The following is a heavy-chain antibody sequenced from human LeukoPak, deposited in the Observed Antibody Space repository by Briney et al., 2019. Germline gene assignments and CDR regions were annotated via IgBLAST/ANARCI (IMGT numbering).Heavy chain of an antibody. V-gene: IGHV4-38-2*01. CDR1: GYSISSGYY. CDR3: ARGDVYSSASDY. J-gene: IGHJ4*02. D-gene: IGHD6-19*01. Sequence: SETLSLTCAVSGYSISSGYYWVWIRQPPGKGLEWIATIFHSGSTYFNPSLQSRVTISLDTSKNQFSLKLSSVTAADTALYYCARGDVYSSASDYWVQATLATVSS. CDR2: IFHSGST.